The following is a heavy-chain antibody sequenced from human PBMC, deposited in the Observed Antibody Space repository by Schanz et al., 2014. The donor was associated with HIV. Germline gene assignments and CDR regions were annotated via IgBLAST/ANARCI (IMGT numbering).Heavy chain of an antibody. CDR1: GFTFSRFW. J-gene: IGHJ4*02. D-gene: IGHD1-20*01. CDR2: ISYDGSYK. V-gene: IGHV3-33*05. Sequence: QVQLVESGGGVVQPGRSLRLSCAASGFTFSRFWMSWVRQAPGKGLEWVALISYDGSYKYYADSVKGRFTISRDNVRNTLYLQMNSLRAEDTGVYYCVRGPGYNMHLDYWGQGTLVTVSS. CDR3: VRGPGYNMHLDY.